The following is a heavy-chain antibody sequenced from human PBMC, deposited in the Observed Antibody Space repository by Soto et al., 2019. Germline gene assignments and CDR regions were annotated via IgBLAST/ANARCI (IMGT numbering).Heavy chain of an antibody. CDR1: EFTFNSYG. CDR2: IYSGGAT. J-gene: IGHJ4*02. Sequence: GVSLRLSCAASEFTFNSYGMHWVRQAPGKGLEWVSVIYSGGATYYADSVQGRFTISRDNSKNTLYLQMNSLRAEDTAVYYCATSGTYYSSFDSWGQGTLVTVSS. D-gene: IGHD1-26*01. CDR3: ATSGTYYSSFDS. V-gene: IGHV3-53*01.